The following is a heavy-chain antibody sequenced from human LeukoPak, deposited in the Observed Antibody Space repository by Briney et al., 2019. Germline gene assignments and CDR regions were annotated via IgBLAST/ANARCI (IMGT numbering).Heavy chain of an antibody. D-gene: IGHD5-18*01. V-gene: IGHV4-59*01. CDR3: ARDRYSYGLFDY. J-gene: IGHJ4*02. CDR1: GGSISSYY. CDR2: IYYSAST. Sequence: PSETLSLTCTVSGGSISSYYWSWIRQPPGKGLEWIGYIYYSASTNYNPSLKSRVTISVDTSKNQFSLKLSSVTAADTAVYYCARDRYSYGLFDYWGQGTLVTVSS.